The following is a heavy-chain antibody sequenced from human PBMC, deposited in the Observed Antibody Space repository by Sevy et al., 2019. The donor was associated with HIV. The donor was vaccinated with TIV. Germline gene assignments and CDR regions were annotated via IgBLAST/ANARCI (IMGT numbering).Heavy chain of an antibody. Sequence: GESLKISCKGSGYSFTSYWISWVRQMPGKGLEWMGRIDPSDSYTNYSPSFQGHVTISADKSISTAYLQWSSLKASDTAMYYCAFALGEKEGATRLLNYWGQGTLVTVSS. V-gene: IGHV5-10-1*01. D-gene: IGHD1-26*01. CDR1: GYSFTSYW. J-gene: IGHJ4*02. CDR2: IDPSDSYT. CDR3: AFALGEKEGATRLLNY.